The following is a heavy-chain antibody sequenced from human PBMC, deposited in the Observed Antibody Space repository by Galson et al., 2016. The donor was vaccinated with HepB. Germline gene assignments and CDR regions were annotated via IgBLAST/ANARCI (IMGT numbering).Heavy chain of an antibody. J-gene: IGHJ3*01. D-gene: IGHD3-10*01. Sequence: SETLSLTCGVSGGSLNGFFWRWVRQTPGTGLQFIGEINHSGITNYNPSLKSRVTMSVLTSNNQFSLTLTSVTAADTAVYFCARGQGTFDVWGQGTVVTVSS. CDR3: ARGQGTFDV. V-gene: IGHV4-34*01. CDR1: GGSLNGFF. CDR2: INHSGIT.